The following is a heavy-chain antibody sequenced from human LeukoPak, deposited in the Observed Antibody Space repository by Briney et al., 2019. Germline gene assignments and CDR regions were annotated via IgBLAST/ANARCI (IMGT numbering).Heavy chain of an antibody. CDR2: IYYSGST. J-gene: IGHJ4*02. Sequence: SETLSLTCTVSGGSISSYYWSWIRQPPGKGLEWLGYIYYSGSTNYNPSLKRRVTISVDTSKNQFSLKLSSVTAADTAVYYCARVFSDSSSWYVVYWGQGTLVTVSS. D-gene: IGHD6-13*01. CDR3: ARVFSDSSSWYVVY. V-gene: IGHV4-59*01. CDR1: GGSISSYY.